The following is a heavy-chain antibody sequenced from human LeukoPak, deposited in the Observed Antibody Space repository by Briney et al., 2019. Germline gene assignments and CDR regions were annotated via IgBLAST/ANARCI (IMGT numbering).Heavy chain of an antibody. CDR3: AKDFVVVPGNVNYFDY. D-gene: IGHD2-21*02. CDR1: GFTFTNYP. Sequence: GGSLRLSCAASGFTFTNYPIHWVRQAPGKGLEWVTVISYDGSTKYYADSVKGRFTISRDNAKNSLYLQMNSLRAEDTAVYYCAKDFVVVPGNVNYFDYWGQGTLVTVSS. V-gene: IGHV3-30*04. J-gene: IGHJ4*02. CDR2: ISYDGSTK.